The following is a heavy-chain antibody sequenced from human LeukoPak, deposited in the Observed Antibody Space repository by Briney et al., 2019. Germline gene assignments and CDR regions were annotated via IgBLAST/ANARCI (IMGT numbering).Heavy chain of an antibody. CDR1: GYSFTAYD. CDR2: INPNTGLT. Sequence: ASVKVSCKASGYSFTAYDINWVRQATGQGLEWIGYINPNTGLTEYAQKFQGRVSLTRDTSITTAYMELNTITSEDTAVYYCATTLRNNPPWGQGTLITVSS. V-gene: IGHV1-8*01. CDR3: ATTLRNNPP. D-gene: IGHD1-14*01. J-gene: IGHJ5*02.